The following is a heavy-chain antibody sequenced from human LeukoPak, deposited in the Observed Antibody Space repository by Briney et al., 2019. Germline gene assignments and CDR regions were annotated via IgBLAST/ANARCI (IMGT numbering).Heavy chain of an antibody. CDR1: GYTFTSYY. J-gene: IGHJ4*02. CDR2: INPSGGST. Sequence: ASVKVSCKASGYTFTSYYMHWVRQAPGQGLEWMGIINPSGGSTSYAQKFQGRVTMTRDTFTSTVYMELSSLRSEDTAVYYCASEPRGYSGFGGAFFDYWGQGTLVTVSS. D-gene: IGHD5-12*01. V-gene: IGHV1-46*01. CDR3: ASEPRGYSGFGGAFFDY.